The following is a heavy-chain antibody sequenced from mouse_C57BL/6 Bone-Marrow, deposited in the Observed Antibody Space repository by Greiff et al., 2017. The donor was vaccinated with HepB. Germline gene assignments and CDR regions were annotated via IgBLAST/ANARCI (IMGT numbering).Heavy chain of an antibody. V-gene: IGHV1-7*01. CDR2: INPSSGYT. J-gene: IGHJ3*01. CDR1: GYTFTSYW. CDR3: ASPTIYYDYDVWFAY. D-gene: IGHD2-4*01. Sequence: VQLQQSGAELAKPGASVKLSCKASGYTFTSYWMHWVKQRPGQGLEWIGYINPSSGYTKYNQKFKDKATLTAYKSSSTAYMQLSSLTYEDSAVYYCASPTIYYDYDVWFAYWGQGTLVTVSA.